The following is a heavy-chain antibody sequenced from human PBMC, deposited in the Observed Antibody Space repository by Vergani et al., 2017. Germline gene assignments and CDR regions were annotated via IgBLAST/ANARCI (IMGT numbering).Heavy chain of an antibody. CDR3: AKDYNIMGALHY. J-gene: IGHJ4*02. Sequence: QVQLEESGGGVVQPGRSLRLSCAASGFTFSSYGMHWVRQAPGKGLEWVSTITYNGGRTYYADSVTGRFTISRDNSKNTLFLQLKTLRAEDTGVYYCAKDYNIMGALHYWGQGTLVAVSS. CDR1: GFTFSSYG. CDR2: ITYNGGRT. D-gene: IGHD5-12*01. V-gene: IGHV3-NL1*01.